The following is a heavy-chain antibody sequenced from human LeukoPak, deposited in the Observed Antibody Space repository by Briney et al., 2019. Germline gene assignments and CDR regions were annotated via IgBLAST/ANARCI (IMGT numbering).Heavy chain of an antibody. CDR2: IYHSGST. CDR1: GFSISSGYY. CDR3: ASLYCSSTSCCTGAEYFQH. D-gene: IGHD2-2*02. J-gene: IGHJ1*01. V-gene: IGHV4-38-2*01. Sequence: PSETLSLTCAVSGFSISSGYYWGWIRQPPGKGLEWIGSIYHSGSTYYNPSLKSRVTISVDTSKNQFSLKLSSVTAADTAVYYCASLYCSSTSCCTGAEYFQHWGQGTLVTVSS.